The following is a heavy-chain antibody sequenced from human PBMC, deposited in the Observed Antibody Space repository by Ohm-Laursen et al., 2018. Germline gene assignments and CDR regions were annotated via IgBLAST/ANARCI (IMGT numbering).Heavy chain of an antibody. D-gene: IGHD3-10*01. V-gene: IGHV3-23*01. CDR2: IGSSGAST. CDR1: GFTFSSYG. J-gene: IGHJ4*02. CDR3: AAPRGDY. Sequence: SLRLSCAASGFTFSSYGMHWVRQAPGKGLEWVSAIGSSGASTYYADSVKGRFTISRDNSKNTLYLQMNSLRAEDTAVYYCAAPRGDYWGQGTLVTVSS.